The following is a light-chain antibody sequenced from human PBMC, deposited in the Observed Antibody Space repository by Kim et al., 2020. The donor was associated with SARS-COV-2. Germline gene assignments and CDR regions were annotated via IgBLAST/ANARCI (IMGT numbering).Light chain of an antibody. J-gene: IGKJ4*01. Sequence: SPGESGTLECRASQSVSSDFAWYQQKAGQAPRLLIYGASTRATGIPARFSGSGSGTEFTLTISSLQYEDSAVYYCQQYKDWPPLTFGGGTKVEIK. CDR3: QQYKDWPPLT. CDR1: QSVSSD. CDR2: GAS. V-gene: IGKV3-15*01.